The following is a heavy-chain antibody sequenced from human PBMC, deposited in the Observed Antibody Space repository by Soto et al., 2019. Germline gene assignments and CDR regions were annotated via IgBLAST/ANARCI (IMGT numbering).Heavy chain of an antibody. J-gene: IGHJ4*02. D-gene: IGHD2-15*01. Sequence: SGPTLVNPTQTLTLTCTFSGFSLSTSGVGVGWIRQPPGKALEWLALIYWDDDKRYSPSLKSRLTITKDTSKNQVVLTMTNMDPVDTATYYCASTVHYCSGGSCYFDYWGQGTLVTVSS. CDR1: GFSLSTSGVG. CDR3: ASTVHYCSGGSCYFDY. CDR2: IYWDDDK. V-gene: IGHV2-5*02.